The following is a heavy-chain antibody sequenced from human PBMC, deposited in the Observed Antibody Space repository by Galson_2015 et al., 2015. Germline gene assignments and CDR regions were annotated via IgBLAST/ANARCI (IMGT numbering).Heavy chain of an antibody. Sequence: SLRLSCAASGFTFITYDMSRVRQAPGKGLEWVSGISGSGGSTYYADSVKGRFTISRDNFKNTLNLQMNSLRAEDTAVYYCAKDLSSDWYNAFDIWGQGTMVTVSS. D-gene: IGHD6-19*01. CDR1: GFTFITYD. J-gene: IGHJ3*02. CDR3: AKDLSSDWYNAFDI. V-gene: IGHV3-23*01. CDR2: ISGSGGST.